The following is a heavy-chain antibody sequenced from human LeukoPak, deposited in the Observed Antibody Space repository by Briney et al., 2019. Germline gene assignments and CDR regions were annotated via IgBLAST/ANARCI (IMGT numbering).Heavy chain of an antibody. CDR1: GYSISSGYY. CDR3: ARDYYDSSGYYYVDWFDP. V-gene: IGHV4-38-2*02. D-gene: IGHD3-22*01. J-gene: IGHJ5*02. Sequence: SETLSLTCAVSGYSISSGYYWGWMRQPPGKGLEWIGSIYHSGSTCYNPSLKSRVTISVDTSKNQFSLKLSSVTAADTAVYYCARDYYDSSGYYYVDWFDPWGQGTLVTVSS. CDR2: IYHSGST.